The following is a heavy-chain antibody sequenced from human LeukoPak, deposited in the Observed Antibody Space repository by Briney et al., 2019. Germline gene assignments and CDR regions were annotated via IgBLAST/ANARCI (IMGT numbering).Heavy chain of an antibody. CDR1: GGSISSYY. CDR2: IYYSGST. V-gene: IGHV4-59*01. CDR3: ARGGGPNWNDVGWFDP. D-gene: IGHD1-1*01. Sequence: SETLSLTCTVSGGSISSYYWSWIRQPPGKRLEWIGYIYYSGSTNYNPSLKSRVTISVDTSKNQFSLNLNSVTAADTAVYYCARGGGPNWNDVGWFDPWGQGTLVTVSS. J-gene: IGHJ5*02.